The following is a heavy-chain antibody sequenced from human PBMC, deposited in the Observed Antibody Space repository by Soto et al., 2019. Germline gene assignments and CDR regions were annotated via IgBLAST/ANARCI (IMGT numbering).Heavy chain of an antibody. Sequence: GGSLRLSCSASGFTFSSYVMNWVRQAPGKGLEYVSGITSNGGSTFYADSVKGRFIISRDNSKNTLYLQTNSLRAEDTAVYYFAIDVYWGQGTLVTVSS. CDR3: AIDVY. V-gene: IGHV3-64*04. CDR1: GFTFSSYV. J-gene: IGHJ4*02. CDR2: ITSNGGST.